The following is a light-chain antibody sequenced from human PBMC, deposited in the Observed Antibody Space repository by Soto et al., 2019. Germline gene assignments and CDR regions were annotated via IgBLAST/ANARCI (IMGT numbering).Light chain of an antibody. Sequence: QSALTQPASMSGSPGQSITISCTGTSSDVGGYNFVSWYQQHPGKAPKLMIYEVSNRPSGISNRFSGSKSGNTASLTISGLQAEDEGDFFCCSYAGNGAWVFGGGTKLTVL. CDR2: EVS. CDR3: CSYAGNGAWV. V-gene: IGLV2-14*01. J-gene: IGLJ3*02. CDR1: SSDVGGYNF.